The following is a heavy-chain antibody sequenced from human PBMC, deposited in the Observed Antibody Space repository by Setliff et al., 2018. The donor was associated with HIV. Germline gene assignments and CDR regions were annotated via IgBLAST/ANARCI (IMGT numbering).Heavy chain of an antibody. CDR2: IGSDVSII. Sequence: GGSLRLSCAASGFSLSSYPINWVRQAPGKGLEWFSNIGSDVSIIFYGDSVKGRFTVSRDNAKNPLYLHMNSLRAEDTAVYYCARGAYYNFWSGYYYYYYYMDVWGKGTTVTVSS. CDR3: ARGAYYNFWSGYYYYYYYMDV. V-gene: IGHV3-48*01. J-gene: IGHJ6*03. CDR1: GFSLSSYP. D-gene: IGHD3-3*01.